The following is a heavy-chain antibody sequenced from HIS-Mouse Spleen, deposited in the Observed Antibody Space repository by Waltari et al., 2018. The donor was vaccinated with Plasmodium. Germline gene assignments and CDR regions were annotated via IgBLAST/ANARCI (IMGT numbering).Heavy chain of an antibody. CDR3: AKVNWGDAFDI. CDR2: ISYDGSNK. CDR1: GFHFSSYG. J-gene: IGHJ3*02. Sequence: QVPPVASGGGVVQPGRSLRLSCAAPGFHFSSYGMHRVRQAPGKGLEWVAVISYDGSNKYYADSVKGRFTISRDNSKNTLYLQMNSLRAEDTAVYYCAKVNWGDAFDIWGQGTMVTVSS. D-gene: IGHD7-27*01. V-gene: IGHV3-30*18.